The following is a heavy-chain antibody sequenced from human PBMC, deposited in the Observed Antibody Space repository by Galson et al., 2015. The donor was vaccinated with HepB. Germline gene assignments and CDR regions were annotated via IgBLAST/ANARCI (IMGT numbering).Heavy chain of an antibody. J-gene: IGHJ4*02. Sequence: SLRLSCAASGFTFSNSAMNWVRRAPGKGLEWVSYISESGDRTYYAASVMGRFTISRDNSKNEAYLQMHSLRAGDTAVYYCAKYVPRSNLVGAYDFWGQGTPVTVSS. V-gene: IGHV3-23*01. CDR2: ISESGDRT. D-gene: IGHD3-10*02. CDR1: GFTFSNSA. CDR3: AKYVPRSNLVGAYDF.